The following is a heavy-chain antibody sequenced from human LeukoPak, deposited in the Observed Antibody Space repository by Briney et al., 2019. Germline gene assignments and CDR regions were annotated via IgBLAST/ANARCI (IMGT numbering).Heavy chain of an antibody. V-gene: IGHV1-46*03. CDR2: INPSGGST. CDR1: GYTFTSYY. CDR3: ARVGALHDAFDI. D-gene: IGHD1-26*01. J-gene: IGHJ3*02. Sequence: ASVRVSCKASGYTFTSYYMHWVRQAPGQGLEWMGIINPSGGSTSYAQKFQGRVTMTRDTSTSTVYMELSSLRSEDTAVYYCARVGALHDAFDIWGQGTMVTVSS.